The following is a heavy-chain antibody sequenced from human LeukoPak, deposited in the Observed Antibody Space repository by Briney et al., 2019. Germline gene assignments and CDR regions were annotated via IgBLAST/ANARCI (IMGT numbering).Heavy chain of an antibody. CDR3: ARDFFHRHCAGLSCFLLDY. V-gene: IGHV1-18*01. J-gene: IGHJ4*02. CDR1: GYTFTRYG. CDR2: ISANNGDT. D-gene: IGHD2-15*01. Sequence: ASVKVSCKASGYTFTRYGISWVRQAPGQGLEWMGWISANNGDTNSAQKFQDSVTMTTDTSTSTAYMELRSLRPDDTAVYYCARDFFHRHCAGLSCFLLDYWGQGSLVTVSS.